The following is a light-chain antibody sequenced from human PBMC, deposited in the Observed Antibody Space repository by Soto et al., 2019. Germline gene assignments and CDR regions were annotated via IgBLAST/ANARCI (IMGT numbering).Light chain of an antibody. CDR3: QQYLSYPST. V-gene: IGKV1-13*02. Sequence: IELNQSPSSLSASAADRVTITCPASQAIGSALGWYQQKPGEVPKLLIYAGSILHSGVPSRFSGSGSGTDFTLTISSLQPEDFATYYCQQYLSYPSTFGQGTKVDIK. CDR2: AGS. CDR1: QAIGSA. J-gene: IGKJ1*01.